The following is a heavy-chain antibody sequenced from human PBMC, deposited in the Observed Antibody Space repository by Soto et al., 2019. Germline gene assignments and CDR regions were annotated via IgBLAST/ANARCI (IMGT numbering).Heavy chain of an antibody. J-gene: IGHJ3*02. CDR2: VTADGGT. D-gene: IGHD2-15*01. CDR1: GFTVSSHA. CDR3: APHVSCIGGSCHYDAFAI. V-gene: IGHV3-23*01. Sequence: EVQVLESGGGLVQPGGSLRLSCEGSGFTVSSHAMTWIRQAPGNGPEWVSTVTADGGTYYADSVKGRFAMSRDTSENTLYLLMNSLGADDTAAYYCAPHVSCIGGSCHYDAFAIRGQGTMVTVSS.